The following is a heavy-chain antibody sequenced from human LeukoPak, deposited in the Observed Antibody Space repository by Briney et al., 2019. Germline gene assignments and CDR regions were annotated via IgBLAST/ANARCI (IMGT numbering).Heavy chain of an antibody. CDR1: GGSISSSSYY. V-gene: IGHV4-39*01. CDR2: IYYSGST. Sequence: SETLSLTCTVSGGSISSSSYYWGWIRQPPGKGLEWIGSIYYSGSTYYNPSLKSRVTISVDTSKNQFPLKLSSVTAADTAVYYCAQIGTENCSGGSCYSWGYYYYYYYMDVWGKGTTVTVSS. CDR3: AQIGTENCSGGSCYSWGYYYYYYYMDV. J-gene: IGHJ6*03. D-gene: IGHD2-15*01.